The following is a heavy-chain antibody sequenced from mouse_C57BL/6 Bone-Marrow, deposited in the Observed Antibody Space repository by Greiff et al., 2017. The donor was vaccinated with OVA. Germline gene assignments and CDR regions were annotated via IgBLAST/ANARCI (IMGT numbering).Heavy chain of an antibody. V-gene: IGHV10-1*01. CDR2: IRSKSNKYAT. CDR3: VRQALPPYYYAMDY. J-gene: IGHJ4*01. CDR1: GFSFNTYA. Sequence: EVKLVESGGGLVQPKGSLKLSCAASGFSFNTYAMNWVRQAPGKGLEWVARIRSKSNKYATYYADSVKDRFTISRDDSESMLYLQMNNLKTEDTAMYYCVRQALPPYYYAMDYWGQGTSVTVSS.